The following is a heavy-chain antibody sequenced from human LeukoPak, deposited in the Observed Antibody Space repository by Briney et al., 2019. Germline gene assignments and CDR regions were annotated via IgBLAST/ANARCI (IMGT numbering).Heavy chain of an antibody. CDR1: GFTFSNCG. J-gene: IGHJ4*02. Sequence: GGSLRLSCAASGFTFSNCGMRWVRQAPGKGLEWVAVISYDGSNRYYADSVKGRFTVSRDSSKNTLYLQMNSLREEDTAVYYCAKDLSGQWSFDYWGQGTLVTVSS. V-gene: IGHV3-30*18. CDR3: AKDLSGQWSFDY. CDR2: ISYDGSNR. D-gene: IGHD6-19*01.